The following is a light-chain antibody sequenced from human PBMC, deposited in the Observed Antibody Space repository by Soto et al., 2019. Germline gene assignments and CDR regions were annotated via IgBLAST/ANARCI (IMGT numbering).Light chain of an antibody. CDR1: SSDVCGYNY. CDR3: SSYTSSSTHWV. Sequence: QSALTQPASVSGSPGQSITISCTGTSSDVCGYNYVSWYQQHPGKAPKLMIYEVSNRPSGVSNRFSGSKSGNTASLTISGLQAEDEADYYRSSYTSSSTHWVFGGGTKLTVL. J-gene: IGLJ3*02. V-gene: IGLV2-14*01. CDR2: EVS.